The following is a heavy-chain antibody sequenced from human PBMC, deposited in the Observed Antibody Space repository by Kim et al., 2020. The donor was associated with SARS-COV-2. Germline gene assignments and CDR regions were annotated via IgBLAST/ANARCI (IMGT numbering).Heavy chain of an antibody. CDR3: ARVGSRGSSWIDTYSSVTPGDAFDI. J-gene: IGHJ3*02. V-gene: IGHV3-33*01. D-gene: IGHD6-13*01. CDR2: IWYDGSNK. CDR1: GFTFSSYG. Sequence: GGSLRLSCAASGFTFSSYGMHWVRQAPGKGLEWVAVIWYDGSNKYYADSVKGRFTISRDNSKNTLYLQMNSLRAEDTAVYYCARVGSRGSSWIDTYSSVTPGDAFDIWGQGTMVTVSS.